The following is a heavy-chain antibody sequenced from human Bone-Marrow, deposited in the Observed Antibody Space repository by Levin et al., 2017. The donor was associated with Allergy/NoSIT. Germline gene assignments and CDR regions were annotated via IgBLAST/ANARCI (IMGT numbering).Heavy chain of an antibody. J-gene: IGHJ6*02. Sequence: PSETLSLTCTVSGGSISSSSYYWGWIRQPPGKGLEWIGSIYYSGSTYYNPSLKSRVTISVDTSKNQFSLKLSSVTAADTAVYYCASPELTGDRGYYYYGMDVWGQGTTVTVSS. CDR1: GGSISSSSYY. CDR2: IYYSGST. D-gene: IGHD7-27*01. V-gene: IGHV4-39*07. CDR3: ASPELTGDRGYYYYGMDV.